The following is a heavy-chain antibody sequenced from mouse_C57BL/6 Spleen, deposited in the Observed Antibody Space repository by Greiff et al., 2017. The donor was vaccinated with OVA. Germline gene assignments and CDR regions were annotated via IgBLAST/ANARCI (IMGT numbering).Heavy chain of an antibody. CDR3: AREDDYDGDYYAMDY. CDR2: INPSNGGT. Sequence: QVQLQQPGTDLVKPGASVKLSCKASGYTFTSYWMHWVKQRPGQGLEWIGNINPSNGGTNYNEKFKSKATLTVDKSSSTAYMQLSSLTSEDSAVYYCAREDDYDGDYYAMDYWGQGTSVTVSS. J-gene: IGHJ4*01. CDR1: GYTFTSYW. V-gene: IGHV1-53*01. D-gene: IGHD2-4*01.